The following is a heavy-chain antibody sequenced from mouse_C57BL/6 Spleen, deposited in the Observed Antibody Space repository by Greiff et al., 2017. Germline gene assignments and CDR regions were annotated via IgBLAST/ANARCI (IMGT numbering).Heavy chain of an antibody. Sequence: QVQLQQSGAELVKPGASVKISCKASGYAFSSYWMNWVQQRPGKGLEWIGQIYPGDGDTNYNGKFKGKATLTADKSSSTAYMQLSSLTSEDSAVYFCARSGYYGNYGYFDYWGQGTTLTVSS. CDR2: IYPGDGDT. CDR1: GYAFSSYW. J-gene: IGHJ2*01. D-gene: IGHD2-1*01. CDR3: ARSGYYGNYGYFDY. V-gene: IGHV1-80*01.